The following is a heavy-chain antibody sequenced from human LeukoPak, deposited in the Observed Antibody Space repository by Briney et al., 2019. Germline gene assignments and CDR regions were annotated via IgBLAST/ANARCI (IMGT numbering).Heavy chain of an antibody. CDR2: INPSGGST. CDR3: ARERGYSGYDFSFDY. CDR1: GYTFTSYY. D-gene: IGHD5-12*01. V-gene: IGHV1-46*01. J-gene: IGHJ4*02. Sequence: ASVKVSCKASGYTFTSYYMHWVRQAPGQGLEWMGIINPSGGSTSYAQKFQGRVTITADKSTSAAYMELSSLRSEDTAVYYCARERGYSGYDFSFDYWGQGTLVTVSS.